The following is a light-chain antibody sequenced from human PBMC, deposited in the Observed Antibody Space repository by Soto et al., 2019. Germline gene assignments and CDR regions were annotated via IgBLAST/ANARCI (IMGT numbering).Light chain of an antibody. J-gene: IGKJ5*01. Sequence: IVLTQSPVTLSLSPGARATLSFRASQTFRNLLAWYQQKPGQAPRLLIYGASSRATGIPDRFSGSGSGTDFTLTISRLEPEDFAVYYCQQYGSSITFGQGTRLEIK. V-gene: IGKV3-20*01. CDR1: QTFRNL. CDR2: GAS. CDR3: QQYGSSIT.